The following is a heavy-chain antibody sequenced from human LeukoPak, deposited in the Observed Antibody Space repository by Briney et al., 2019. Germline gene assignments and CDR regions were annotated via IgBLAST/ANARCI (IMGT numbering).Heavy chain of an antibody. CDR1: GYQFISYT. CDR2: INTKTANP. D-gene: IGHD3-10*01. CDR3: ARVAEFGERGMDV. Sequence: ASVKVSCKASGYQFISYTMSWVRQAPGQGLEWMGWINTKTANPTYAQDFTGRFVFSLDTSVSTAYLQISGLKAGDTAVYYCARVAEFGERGMDVWGQGTTVTVSS. V-gene: IGHV7-4-1*02. J-gene: IGHJ6*02.